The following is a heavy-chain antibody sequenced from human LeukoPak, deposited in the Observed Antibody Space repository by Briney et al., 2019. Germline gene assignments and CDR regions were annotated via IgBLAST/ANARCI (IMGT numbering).Heavy chain of an antibody. D-gene: IGHD3-10*01. V-gene: IGHV1-18*01. CDR1: GYTFTNYG. CDR3: GRDYRASGIILVFDY. CDR2: ISAYNGNT. J-gene: IGHJ4*02. Sequence: ASVKVSCKASGYTFTNYGISWVRQAPGQGLEWMRWISAYNGNTNYAQNFQGRVTMTTDTSTSTAYMELRSLRSDDTAVYYCGRDYRASGIILVFDYWGQGTLVTVSS.